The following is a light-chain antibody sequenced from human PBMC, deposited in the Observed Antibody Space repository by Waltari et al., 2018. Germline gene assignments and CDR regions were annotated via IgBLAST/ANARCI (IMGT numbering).Light chain of an antibody. Sequence: YVLTQPPPVSVAPGKTATLTCGGENIESKSVNWYQQKPGQAPVLVLFYDTDRPSGIPDRFSVSNPGTTATLTISWVEAGDEADYHCQVWDDTTNSGVFGGGTRLTVL. CDR3: QVWDDTTNSGV. CDR2: YDT. V-gene: IGLV3-21*04. J-gene: IGLJ3*02. CDR1: NIESKS.